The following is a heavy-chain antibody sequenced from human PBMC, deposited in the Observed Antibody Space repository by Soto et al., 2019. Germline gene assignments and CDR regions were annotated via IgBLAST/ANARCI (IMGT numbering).Heavy chain of an antibody. Sequence: SVKVSCKASGYTFTSYGISWVRQAPGQGLEWMGWISAYNGNTNYAQKLQGRVTMTTDTSTSTAYMELRSLRSDDTAVYYCARDGDTIFGVVNVSAMDVWGQGTTVTVSS. V-gene: IGHV1-18*04. CDR2: ISAYNGNT. CDR3: ARDGDTIFGVVNVSAMDV. D-gene: IGHD3-3*01. CDR1: GYTFTSYG. J-gene: IGHJ6*02.